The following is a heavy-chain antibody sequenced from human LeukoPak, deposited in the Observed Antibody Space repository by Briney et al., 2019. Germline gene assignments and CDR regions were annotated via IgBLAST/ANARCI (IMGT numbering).Heavy chain of an antibody. CDR2: IKSKTDGGTT. CDR3: TTRYNWNNGVTFDY. J-gene: IGHJ4*02. D-gene: IGHD1/OR15-1a*01. Sequence: PGGSLRLSCAASGFTFSNAWMSWVRQAPGKGLEWVGRIKSKTDGGTTDYAAPVKGRFTISRDDSKNTPYLQMNSLKTEDTAVYYCTTRYNWNNGVTFDYWGQGTLVTVSS. V-gene: IGHV3-15*01. CDR1: GFTFSNAW.